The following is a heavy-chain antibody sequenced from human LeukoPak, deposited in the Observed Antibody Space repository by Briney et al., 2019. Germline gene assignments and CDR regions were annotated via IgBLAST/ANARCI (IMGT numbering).Heavy chain of an antibody. CDR3: ARDRAEYRSSTSCYTGSYFDY. CDR2: ISKDGSNK. V-gene: IGHV3-30-3*01. CDR1: GFTFSRYG. J-gene: IGHJ4*02. D-gene: IGHD2-2*02. Sequence: GGSLRLSCAASGFTFSRYGMHWVRQAPGKGLEWVAVISKDGSNKYYVDSVKGRFTISRDNSKNTLYLQMNSLRAEDTAVYYCARDRAEYRSSTSCYTGSYFDYWGQGTLVTVSS.